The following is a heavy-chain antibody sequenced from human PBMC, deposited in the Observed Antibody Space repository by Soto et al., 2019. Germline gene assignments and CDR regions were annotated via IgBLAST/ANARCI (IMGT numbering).Heavy chain of an antibody. J-gene: IGHJ6*02. D-gene: IGHD3-10*01. V-gene: IGHV4-34*01. CDR3: ARVSGIYYYGMDV. Sequence: PSETLSLTCTVSGGSISSYYGSWIRQPPGKGLEWIGEINHSGSTNYNPSLKSRVTISVDTSKNQFSLKLSSVTAADTAVYYCARVSGIYYYGMDVWGQGTMVTVSS. CDR1: GGSISSYY. CDR2: INHSGST.